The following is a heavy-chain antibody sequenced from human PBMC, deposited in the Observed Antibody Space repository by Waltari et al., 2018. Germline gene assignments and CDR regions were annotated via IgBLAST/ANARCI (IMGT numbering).Heavy chain of an antibody. CDR1: GYTFTSYD. CDR3: ARGQTLRFLEWLSHTYGMDV. Sequence: QVQLVQSGAEVKKPGASVKVSCKASGYTFTSYDINWVRQATGQGLEWMGWINPNSGNTGYAQKFQGRVTMTRNTSISTAYMELSSLRSEDTAVYYCARGQTLRFLEWLSHTYGMDVWGQGTTVTVSS. V-gene: IGHV1-8*01. CDR2: INPNSGNT. J-gene: IGHJ6*02. D-gene: IGHD3-3*01.